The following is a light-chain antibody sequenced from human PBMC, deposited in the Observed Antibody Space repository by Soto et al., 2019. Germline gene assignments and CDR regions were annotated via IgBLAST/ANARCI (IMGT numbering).Light chain of an antibody. CDR3: QQYDNWPIT. V-gene: IGKV3-15*01. CDR1: QSVSSY. J-gene: IGKJ5*01. Sequence: EIVLTQSPATLCSSPGERATISCRASQSVSSYLAWYQQKPGQAPRLLIYDTSTRATAIPPRFSGRGSGTEFTLTISSLQSEDFAVYYCQQYDNWPITFGRGTRLEIK. CDR2: DTS.